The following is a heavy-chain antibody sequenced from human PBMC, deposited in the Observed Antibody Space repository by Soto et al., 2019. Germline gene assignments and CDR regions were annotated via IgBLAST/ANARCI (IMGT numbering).Heavy chain of an antibody. Sequence: QVQLVESGGGVIQPGRSLRLSCAASGFTCSSYAMHWVRQAPGKGLEWVAVISYDGSNKYYADSVKGRFTISRDNSKNTLYLQMNSLRAEDTAVYYCARGEGTTVASKGGHFDYWGQGTLVPVSS. CDR3: ARGEGTTVASKGGHFDY. J-gene: IGHJ4*02. CDR1: GFTCSSYA. CDR2: ISYDGSNK. D-gene: IGHD4-17*01. V-gene: IGHV3-30-3*01.